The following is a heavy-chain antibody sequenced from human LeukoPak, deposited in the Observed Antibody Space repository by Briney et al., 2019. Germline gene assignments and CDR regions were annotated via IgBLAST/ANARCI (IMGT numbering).Heavy chain of an antibody. CDR2: INHSGST. Sequence: PSETLSLTCAVYGGSFSGYYWSWIRQPPGKGLEWIGEINHSGSTNYNPSLKSRVTISVDTSKNQFSLKLSSVTAADTAVYYCARTLNAFDIWGQGTMVTVSS. CDR1: GGSFSGYY. V-gene: IGHV4-34*01. CDR3: ARTLNAFDI. J-gene: IGHJ3*02. D-gene: IGHD2-2*01.